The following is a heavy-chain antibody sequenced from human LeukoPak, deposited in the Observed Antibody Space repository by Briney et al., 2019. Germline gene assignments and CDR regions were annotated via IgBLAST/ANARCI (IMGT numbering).Heavy chain of an antibody. CDR2: ISYDGSNK. J-gene: IGHJ6*02. CDR3: ARIRLPYSGYAGYYGMDV. Sequence: GGSLRLSCAASGFTFSSYAIHWVRQAPGKGLEWVAVISYDGSNKYYADSVKGRFTISRDNSKNTLYVQMNSLRAEDTAVYYCARIRLPYSGYAGYYGMDVWGQGTTVTVSS. D-gene: IGHD5-12*01. CDR1: GFTFSSYA. V-gene: IGHV3-30*04.